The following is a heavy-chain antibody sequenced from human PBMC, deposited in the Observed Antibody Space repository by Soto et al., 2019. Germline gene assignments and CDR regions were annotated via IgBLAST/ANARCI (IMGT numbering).Heavy chain of an antibody. V-gene: IGHV3-23*01. CDR3: AKDRERDAWYEDY. CDR1: GFSFSSYA. D-gene: IGHD6-13*01. Sequence: GGSLRLSCVASGFSFSSYAMTWVRQAPGRGLEWVSVISGSDGSAYYADSVKGRFTISRDNSKNTLYLQMNSLRAEDTAVYYCAKDRERDAWYEDYWGQGTLVTVSS. CDR2: ISGSDGSA. J-gene: IGHJ4*02.